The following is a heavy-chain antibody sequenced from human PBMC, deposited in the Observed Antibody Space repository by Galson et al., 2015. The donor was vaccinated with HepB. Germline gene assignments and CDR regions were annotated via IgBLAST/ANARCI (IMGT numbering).Heavy chain of an antibody. CDR1: GFTFIGYA. CDR3: ARAGDLYFAY. CDR2: ISYDGSST. V-gene: IGHV3-30-3*01. D-gene: IGHD7-27*01. Sequence: SLRLSCAASGFTFIGYAMHWVRQAPGKGLDWVALISYDGSSTDYTDSVKGRFTISRDNSKNTLYLQMNNLRPEDTAVYYCARAGDLYFAYWGRGTLVTVSS. J-gene: IGHJ4*02.